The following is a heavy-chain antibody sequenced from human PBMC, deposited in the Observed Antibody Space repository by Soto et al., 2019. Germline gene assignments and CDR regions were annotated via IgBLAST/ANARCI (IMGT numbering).Heavy chain of an antibody. V-gene: IGHV4-30-4*01. D-gene: IGHD6-6*01. J-gene: IGHJ5*02. CDR1: GGSISSGDYY. CDR3: ARDIAGIAARGEWFDP. CDR2: IYYSGST. Sequence: SETLCLTCTVSGGSISSGDYYWSWIRQPPGKGLEWIGYIYYSGSTYYNPSLKSRVTISVDTSKNQFSLKLSSVTAADTAVYYCARDIAGIAARGEWFDPWGQGTLVTVSS.